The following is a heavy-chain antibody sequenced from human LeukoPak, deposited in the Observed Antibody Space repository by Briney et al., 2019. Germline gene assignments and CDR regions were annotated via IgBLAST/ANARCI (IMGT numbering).Heavy chain of an antibody. D-gene: IGHD4-17*01. CDR2: ITSSSSYI. CDR1: GFTFSSYS. V-gene: IGHV3-21*01. CDR3: ARVDYGDLHDY. J-gene: IGHJ4*02. Sequence: KAGGSLRLSCVASGFTFSSYSMNWVRQAPGKGLEWVSSITSSSSYIYYADSVKGRFTISRDNAKNSLYLQMNSLRAEDTAVYYCARVDYGDLHDYWGQGTLVTVSS.